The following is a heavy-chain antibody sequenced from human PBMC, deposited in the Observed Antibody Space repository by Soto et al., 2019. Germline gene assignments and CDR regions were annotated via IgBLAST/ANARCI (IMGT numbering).Heavy chain of an antibody. CDR2: ISGYNGNT. J-gene: IGHJ5*02. V-gene: IGHV1-18*01. CDR1: GYTFSTSG. D-gene: IGHD2-15*01. Sequence: GASVKVSCKASGYTFSTSGITWVRQAPGQGLEWMGLISGYNGNTNYAQKFQGRVTITADESTSTAYMELSSLRSEDTAVYYCARVVVAATTHRPNWFDPWGQGTLVTVSS. CDR3: ARVVVAATTHRPNWFDP.